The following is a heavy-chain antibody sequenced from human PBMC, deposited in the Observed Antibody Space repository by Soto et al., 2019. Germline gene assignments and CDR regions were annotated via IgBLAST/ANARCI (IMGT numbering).Heavy chain of an antibody. CDR1: GGSFSGYY. V-gene: IGHV4-34*01. J-gene: IGHJ4*02. Sequence: SETLSLTCAVYGGSFSGYYWSWIRQPPGKGLEWIGEINHSGSTNYNPSLKSRVTISVDTSKNQFSLKLSSVTAADTAVYYCARVRAVSRGGYKGPFDYWGKGTLVTVSS. CDR3: ARVRAVSRGGYKGPFDY. D-gene: IGHD5-12*01. CDR2: INHSGST.